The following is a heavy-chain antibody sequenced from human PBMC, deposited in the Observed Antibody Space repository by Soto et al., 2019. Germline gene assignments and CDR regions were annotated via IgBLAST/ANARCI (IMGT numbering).Heavy chain of an antibody. CDR3: ARDGGGKGLRSGYYYYGMDV. CDR1: GFTFSSYS. Sequence: GGSLRLSCAASGFTFSSYSMNWVRQAPGKGLEWVSSISSSSSYIYYADSVKGRFTISRDNAKNSLYLQMNSLRAEDTAVYYCARDGGGKGLRSGYYYYGMDVWGQGTTVTVSS. J-gene: IGHJ6*02. CDR2: ISSSSSYI. V-gene: IGHV3-21*01. D-gene: IGHD3-16*01.